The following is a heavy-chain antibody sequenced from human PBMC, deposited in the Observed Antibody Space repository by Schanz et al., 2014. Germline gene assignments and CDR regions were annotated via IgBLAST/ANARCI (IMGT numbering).Heavy chain of an antibody. CDR2: ISYDGSSK. D-gene: IGHD3-10*01. CDR1: GFTFRSYG. V-gene: IGHV3-33*01. Sequence: QVQLVASGGGVVQPGRSLRLSCAAPGFTFRSYGMHWVRQAPGKGLEWVALISYDGSSKIHADSVQGRFTISRDNSKNALYLQMDSLRAEDTAVYYCARGIITMVRGGDVGAFDIWGQGTMVTVSS. J-gene: IGHJ3*02. CDR3: ARGIITMVRGGDVGAFDI.